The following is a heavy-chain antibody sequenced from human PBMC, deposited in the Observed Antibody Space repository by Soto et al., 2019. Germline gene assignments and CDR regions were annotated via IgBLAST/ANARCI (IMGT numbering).Heavy chain of an antibody. V-gene: IGHV1-8*01. CDR3: ARGLEKLRFLEWLPGY. D-gene: IGHD3-3*01. J-gene: IGHJ4*02. CDR2: MNPNSGNT. Sequence: ASVKVSCKASGYTFTSYDINWVRQATGQGLEWMGWMNPNSGNTGYAQKFQGRVTMTRNTSISTAYMELSGLRSEDTAVYYCARGLEKLRFLEWLPGYWGQGTLVTVSS. CDR1: GYTFTSYD.